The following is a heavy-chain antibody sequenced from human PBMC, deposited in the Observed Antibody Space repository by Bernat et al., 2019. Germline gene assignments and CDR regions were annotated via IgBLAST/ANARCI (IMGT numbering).Heavy chain of an antibody. D-gene: IGHD6-13*01. CDR2: IYYSGST. V-gene: IGHV4-39*01. J-gene: IGHJ4*02. CDR1: GGSISSSSYY. CDR3: ARPGSIAAADCFDY. Sequence: QLQLQESGPGLVKPSETLSLTCTVSGGSISSSSYYWGWIRQPPGKGLEWIGSIYYSGSTYYNPSLKSRVTISVDTSKNQFSLKLSSVTAADTAVYYCARPGSIAAADCFDYWGQGTLVTVSS.